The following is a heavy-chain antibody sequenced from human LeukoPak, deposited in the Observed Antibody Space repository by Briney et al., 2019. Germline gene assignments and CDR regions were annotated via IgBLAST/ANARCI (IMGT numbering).Heavy chain of an antibody. CDR1: GGSFSSYY. V-gene: IGHV4-39*01. CDR2: IYYSGST. J-gene: IGHJ3*02. CDR3: ARHRPYYYDSSGYYYSELSAFDI. Sequence: PSETLSLTCAVYGGSFSSYYWGWIRQPPGKGLEWIGSIYYSGSTYYNPSLKSRVTISVDTSKNQFSLKLSSVTAADTAVYYCARHRPYYYDSSGYYYSELSAFDIWGQGTMVTVSS. D-gene: IGHD3-22*01.